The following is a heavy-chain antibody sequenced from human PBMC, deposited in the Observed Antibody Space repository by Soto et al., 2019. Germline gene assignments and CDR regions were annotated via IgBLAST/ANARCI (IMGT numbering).Heavy chain of an antibody. V-gene: IGHV4-34*01. CDR2: INHSGST. Sequence: SETLSLTCAVYGGSFSGYYWSWIRQPPGKGLEWIGEINHSGSTNYNPPLKSRVTISVDTSKNQFSLKLSSVTAADTAVYYCARGRSSGWYLGIDYWGQGTLVTVSS. D-gene: IGHD6-19*01. CDR3: ARGRSSGWYLGIDY. J-gene: IGHJ4*02. CDR1: GGSFSGYY.